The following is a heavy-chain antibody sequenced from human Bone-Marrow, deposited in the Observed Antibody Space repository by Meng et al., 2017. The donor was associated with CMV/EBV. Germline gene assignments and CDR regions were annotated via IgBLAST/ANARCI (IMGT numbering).Heavy chain of an antibody. CDR2: ISAYNGNT. Sequence: ASVKVSCKASGYTFTSYGISWVRQAPGQGLEWMGWISAYNGNTNYAQKLQGRVTMTTDTSTSTAYMELRSLRSDDTAVYYCARVRDDFWSGWGEGDYVMDVWGQGTTVTVSS. CDR3: ARVRDDFWSGWGEGDYVMDV. CDR1: GYTFTSYG. D-gene: IGHD3-3*01. V-gene: IGHV1-18*01. J-gene: IGHJ6*02.